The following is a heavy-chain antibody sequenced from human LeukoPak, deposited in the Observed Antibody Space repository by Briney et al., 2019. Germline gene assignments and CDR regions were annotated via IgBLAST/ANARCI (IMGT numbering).Heavy chain of an antibody. CDR1: GFTFSSYS. V-gene: IGHV3-48*04. J-gene: IGHJ4*02. CDR3: ARGDLTVGY. D-gene: IGHD1-26*01. CDR2: ISSGSSTI. Sequence: GGSLRLSCAASGFTFSSYSMNWVRQAPGKGLEWVSYISSGSSTIYYADSVKGRFTISRDNAKNSLYLQMNSLRAEDTAVYYCARGDLTVGYWGQGTLVTVSS.